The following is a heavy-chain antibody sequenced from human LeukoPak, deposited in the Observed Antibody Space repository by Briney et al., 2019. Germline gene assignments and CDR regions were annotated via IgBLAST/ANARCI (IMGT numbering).Heavy chain of an antibody. Sequence: GASVKVSCKASGGTFSSYAISWVRQAPGQGLEWMGGIIPIFGTANYAQKFQGRVTITADESTSTANMELSSLRSEDTAVYYCASPSGDHVHYFDYWGQGTLVTVSS. J-gene: IGHJ4*02. D-gene: IGHD7-27*01. CDR1: GGTFSSYA. CDR3: ASPSGDHVHYFDY. V-gene: IGHV1-69*13. CDR2: IIPIFGTA.